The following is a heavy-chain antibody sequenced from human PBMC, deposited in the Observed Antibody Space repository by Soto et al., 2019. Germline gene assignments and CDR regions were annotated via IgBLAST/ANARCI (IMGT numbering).Heavy chain of an antibody. CDR3: ARDLLKLGIAAAGTINWFDP. V-gene: IGHV3-21*01. CDR2: ISSSSSYI. CDR1: GFTFSSYS. Sequence: PGGSLRLSCAASGFTFSSYSMNWVRQAPGKGLERVSSISSSSSYIYYADSVKGRFTISRDNAKNSLYLQMNSLRAEDTAVYYCARDLLKLGIAAAGTINWFDPWGQGTLVTVSS. D-gene: IGHD6-13*01. J-gene: IGHJ5*02.